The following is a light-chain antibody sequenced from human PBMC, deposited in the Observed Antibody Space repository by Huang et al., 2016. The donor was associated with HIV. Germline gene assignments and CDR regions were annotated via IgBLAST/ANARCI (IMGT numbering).Light chain of an antibody. CDR2: DAS. Sequence: EIVLTQSPATLSVSPGDSATLSCRASQRISSDLAWYQQKPGQAPRPLIFDASSRATGISARFSGSGSETEFTLTISNLQSGDFAVYYCLQYNNWPPYTFGQGTKLEIK. J-gene: IGKJ2*01. CDR3: LQYNNWPPYT. CDR1: QRISSD. V-gene: IGKV3D-15*01.